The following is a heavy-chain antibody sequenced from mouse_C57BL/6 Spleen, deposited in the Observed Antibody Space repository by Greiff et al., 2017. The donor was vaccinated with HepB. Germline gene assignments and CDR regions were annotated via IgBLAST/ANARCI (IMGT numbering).Heavy chain of an antibody. CDR3: ARDYGSSYRYYAMDY. D-gene: IGHD1-1*01. V-gene: IGHV1-55*01. CDR1: GYTFTSYW. Sequence: VQLQESGAELVKPGASVKMSCKASGYTFTSYWITWVKQRPGQGLEWIGDIYPGSGSTNYNEKFKSKATLTVDTSSSTAYMQLSSLTSEDSAVYYCARDYGSSYRYYAMDYWGQGTSVTVSS. J-gene: IGHJ4*01. CDR2: IYPGSGST.